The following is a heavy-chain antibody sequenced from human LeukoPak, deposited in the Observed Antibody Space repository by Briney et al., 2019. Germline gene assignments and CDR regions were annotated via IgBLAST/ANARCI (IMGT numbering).Heavy chain of an antibody. Sequence: PGGSLRLSCAASGFTFSSYSMNWVHQAPGKGLEWVSSISSSSSYIYYADSVKGRFTISRDNAKNSLYLQMNSLRAEDTAVYYCARDRAKRGIAVAGTSFDYWGQGTLVTVSS. J-gene: IGHJ4*02. CDR2: ISSSSSYI. D-gene: IGHD6-19*01. CDR1: GFTFSSYS. V-gene: IGHV3-21*01. CDR3: ARDRAKRGIAVAGTSFDY.